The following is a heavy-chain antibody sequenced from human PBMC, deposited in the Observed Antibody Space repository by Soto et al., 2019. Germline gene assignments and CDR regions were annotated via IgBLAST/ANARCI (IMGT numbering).Heavy chain of an antibody. J-gene: IGHJ6*02. D-gene: IGHD3-10*01. CDR3: ARDDEYSGNGMDV. Sequence: QVQLVESGGGVVQPGRSLRLSCAASEFTFSNYGMHWVRQAPGKGLEWVAVNLNDGSNRYHADYVKDRFTISRDNSKNTMYLQMNSLSVEDTAVYYCARDDEYSGNGMDVWGQGTTVTVS. CDR1: EFTFSNYG. CDR2: NLNDGSNR. V-gene: IGHV3-33*01.